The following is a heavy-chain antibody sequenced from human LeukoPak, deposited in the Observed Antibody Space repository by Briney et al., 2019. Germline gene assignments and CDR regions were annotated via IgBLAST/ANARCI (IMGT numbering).Heavy chain of an antibody. CDR3: APTRWANFEY. CDR2: INPNSGGT. D-gene: IGHD5-12*01. J-gene: IGHJ4*02. V-gene: IGHV1-2*02. Sequence: GASVKVSCKASGYTFTGYYMHWVRQAPGQGLGWMGWINPNSGGTNYAQKFQGRVTMTRDTSISTAYMELSRLRSDDRAVYYCAPTRWANFEYWGQGTLVTVSS. CDR1: GYTFTGYY.